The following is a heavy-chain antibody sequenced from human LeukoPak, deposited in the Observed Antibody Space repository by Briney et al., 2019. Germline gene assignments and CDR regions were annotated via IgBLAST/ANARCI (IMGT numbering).Heavy chain of an antibody. J-gene: IGHJ4*02. V-gene: IGHV3-7*01. CDR1: GFTFSSYA. CDR3: ASLNYYFDY. CDR2: IKQDGSEK. Sequence: PGGSLRLSCAASGFTFSSYAMSWVRQAPGKGLEWVANIKQDGSEKYYVDSVKGRFTISRDNAKNSLYLQMNSLRAEDTAVCYCASLNYYFDYWGQGTLVTVSS.